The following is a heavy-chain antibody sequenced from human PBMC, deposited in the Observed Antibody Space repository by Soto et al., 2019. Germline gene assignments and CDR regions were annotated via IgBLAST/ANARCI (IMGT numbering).Heavy chain of an antibody. J-gene: IGHJ4*02. Sequence: PAGSLRLSCAASGGSFSSYARHWVRQPPGKGLEWGAVISDDGSNKYYADSVKGRFTISRENSKNTLYLQMTSLTVEETAVYYCARDRMTTVTYIDSWGQGTLVTVSS. CDR1: GGSFSSYA. D-gene: IGHD4-17*01. V-gene: IGHV3-30-3*01. CDR2: ISDDGSNK. CDR3: ARDRMTTVTYIDS.